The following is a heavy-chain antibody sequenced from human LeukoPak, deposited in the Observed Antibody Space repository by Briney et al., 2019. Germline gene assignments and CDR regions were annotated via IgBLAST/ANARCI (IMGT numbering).Heavy chain of an antibody. CDR1: GASSSGHY. D-gene: IGHD3-22*01. J-gene: IGHJ3*02. Sequence: PSETLSLTCAVSGASSSGHYWSWIRQPAGKGLEWIGRIYTSGSTNYNPSLKSRVTMSVDTSKNQFSLKLSSVTAADTAVYYCARETYYYDSSGYYEGDAFDIWGQGTMVTVSS. V-gene: IGHV4-4*07. CDR3: ARETYYYDSSGYYEGDAFDI. CDR2: IYTSGST.